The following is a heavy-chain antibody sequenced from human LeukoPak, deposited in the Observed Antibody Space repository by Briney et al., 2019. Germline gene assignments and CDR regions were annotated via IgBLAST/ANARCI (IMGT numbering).Heavy chain of an antibody. J-gene: IGHJ4*02. V-gene: IGHV4-39*07. Sequence: SETLSLTCTVSGGSISRGIYFWGWIRQPPGKGLEWIGHIFYSGTTYYNPSLESRVTISVDTSKNQFSLKLSSATAADTAVYYCARAEDGYQIDYWGQGALVTVSS. CDR1: GGSISRGIYF. CDR3: ARAEDGYQIDY. D-gene: IGHD5-24*01. CDR2: IFYSGTT.